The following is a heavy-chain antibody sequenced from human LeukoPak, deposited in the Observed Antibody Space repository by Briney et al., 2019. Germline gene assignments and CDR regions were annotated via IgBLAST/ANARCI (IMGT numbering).Heavy chain of an antibody. CDR1: GYTFTGYY. J-gene: IGHJ5*02. CDR3: ARDSEAYYDFWSGHPGNWFDP. CDR2: INPNSGGT. D-gene: IGHD3-3*01. Sequence: ASVKVSCKASGYTFTGYYMHWVRQAPGQGLECVGRINPNSGGTNYAQKFQGRVTMTRDTSISTAYMELSRLRSDDTAVYYCARDSEAYYDFWSGHPGNWFDPWGQGTLVTVSS. V-gene: IGHV1-2*06.